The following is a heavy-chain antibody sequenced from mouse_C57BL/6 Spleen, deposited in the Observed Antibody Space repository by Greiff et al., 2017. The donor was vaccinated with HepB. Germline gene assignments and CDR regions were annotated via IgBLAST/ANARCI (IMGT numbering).Heavy chain of an antibody. V-gene: IGHV5-9*01. Sequence: EVMLVESGGGLVKPGGSLKLSCAASGFTFSSYTMSWVRQTPEKRLEWVATISGGGGNTYYPDSVKGRFTISRDNAKNTLYLQMSSLRSEDTALYYCARVRGSSFLYYFDYWGQGTTLTVSS. CDR2: ISGGGGNT. CDR1: GFTFSSYT. CDR3: ARVRGSSFLYYFDY. D-gene: IGHD1-1*01. J-gene: IGHJ2*01.